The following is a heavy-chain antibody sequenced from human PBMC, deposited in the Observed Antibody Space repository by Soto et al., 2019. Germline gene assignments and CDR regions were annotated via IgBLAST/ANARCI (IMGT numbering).Heavy chain of an antibody. Sequence: SETLGLTCSVSGDSITTNGYYWGWIRQPPGKGLQWIGNVYWTGSTFSRPSLTSRVFISVDTSENEFSLRLTSVTAADTAVYYCARSHYTYGLLIDYWGPGTLVTVSS. CDR2: VYWTGST. D-gene: IGHD2-8*01. V-gene: IGHV4-39*01. CDR3: ARSHYTYGLLIDY. J-gene: IGHJ4*02. CDR1: GDSITTNGYY.